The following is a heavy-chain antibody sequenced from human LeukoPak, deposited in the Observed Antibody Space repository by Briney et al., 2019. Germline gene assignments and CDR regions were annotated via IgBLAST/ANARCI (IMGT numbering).Heavy chain of an antibody. Sequence: SEALSLTCTVSGGSISSSSYYWGWIRQPPGKGLEWIGNIYYSGSTYYNPSLKSRVTISVDTSNNQFSLKLSSVTAADTAVYYCARVVVPGWFDPWGQGTLVTVSS. CDR3: ARVVVPGWFDP. CDR1: GGSISSSSYY. V-gene: IGHV4-39*07. D-gene: IGHD2-15*01. CDR2: IYYSGST. J-gene: IGHJ5*02.